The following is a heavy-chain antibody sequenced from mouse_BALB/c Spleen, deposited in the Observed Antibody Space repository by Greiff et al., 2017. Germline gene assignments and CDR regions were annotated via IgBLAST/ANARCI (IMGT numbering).Heavy chain of an antibody. V-gene: IGHV1-15*01. D-gene: IGHD1-1*01. CDR2: LDPETGGT. CDR3: TRSGTVVASDYFDY. Sequence: QVQLQPSGAELVRPGASVTLSCKASGYTFTDYEMHWVKQTPVHGLEWIGALDPETGGTAYNQKFKGKATLTADKSSSTAYMELRSLPSEDSAVYYCTRSGTVVASDYFDYWGQGTTLTVSS. CDR1: GYTFTDYE. J-gene: IGHJ2*01.